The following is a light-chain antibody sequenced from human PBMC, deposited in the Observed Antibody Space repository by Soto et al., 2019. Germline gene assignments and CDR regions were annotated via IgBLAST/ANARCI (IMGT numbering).Light chain of an antibody. CDR2: GAS. Sequence: EIVLTQSPGTLSLSRGERATLSCRASQSVSSSYLAWYQQKPGQAPRLLIYGASFRATGIADRFSGSGSGTDFTLTISRLEPEDFAVYYCQHYVTSRITFGQGTRLEI. J-gene: IGKJ5*01. V-gene: IGKV3-20*01. CDR3: QHYVTSRIT. CDR1: QSVSSSY.